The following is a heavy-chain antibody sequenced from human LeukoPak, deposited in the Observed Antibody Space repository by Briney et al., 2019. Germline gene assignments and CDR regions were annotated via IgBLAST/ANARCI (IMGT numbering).Heavy chain of an antibody. D-gene: IGHD3-3*01. CDR1: GGSISSSSYY. CDR2: IYYSGST. CDR3: ARRAYDFWSGSDAFDI. V-gene: IGHV4-39*01. J-gene: IGHJ3*02. Sequence: SETLSLTCTVSGGSISSSSYYWGWIRQPPGKGLEWIGSIYYSGSTYYNPSLKSRVTISVDTSKNQFSLKLSSVTAADTAVYYCARRAYDFWSGSDAFDIWGQGTMVTVSS.